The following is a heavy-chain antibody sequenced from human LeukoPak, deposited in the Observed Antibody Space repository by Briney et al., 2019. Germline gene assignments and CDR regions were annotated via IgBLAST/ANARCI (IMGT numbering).Heavy chain of an antibody. CDR1: GGSISSSSYY. D-gene: IGHD2-2*02. V-gene: IGHV4-39*01. CDR3: ARHEERYTYFDY. Sequence: SETLSLTCTVSGGSISSSSYYWGWIRQPPGKGLEWIGSIYYSGSTYYNPSLKSRVTISVDTSKNQFSLKLSSVTAADTAVYYCARHEERYTYFDYWGQGTLVTVSS. J-gene: IGHJ4*02. CDR2: IYYSGST.